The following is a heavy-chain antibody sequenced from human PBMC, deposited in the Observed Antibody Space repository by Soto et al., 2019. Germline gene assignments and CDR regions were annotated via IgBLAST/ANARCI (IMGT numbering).Heavy chain of an antibody. CDR3: AHHRGSGSYWDDYYYYGMDV. V-gene: IGHV1-18*01. CDR1: GYTFTSYG. CDR2: ISAYNGNT. D-gene: IGHD3-10*01. J-gene: IGHJ6*02. Sequence: ASVKVSCKASGYTFTSYGISWVRQAPGQGLEWMGWISAYNGNTNYAQKLQGRVTMTTDTSTSTAYMELSSLRSEDTAVYYCAHHRGSGSYWDDYYYYGMDVWGQGTTVTVSS.